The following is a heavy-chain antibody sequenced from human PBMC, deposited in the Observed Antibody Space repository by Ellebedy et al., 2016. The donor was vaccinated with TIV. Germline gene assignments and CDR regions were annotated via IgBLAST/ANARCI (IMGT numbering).Heavy chain of an antibody. CDR2: INYSGTT. CDR1: GGSISRSSHY. V-gene: IGHV4-39*01. CDR3: ARNSPAADIGQSYGFGD. J-gene: IGHJ4*02. Sequence: MPSETLSLTCFVSGGSISRSSHYRGWIRQPPGKGLEWIGSINYSGTTYFKPSLKSRLAMSVDTSKMQFSLELKSVTAADTAVYFCARNSPAADIGQSYGFGDWGQGTLVTVSS. D-gene: IGHD5-18*01.